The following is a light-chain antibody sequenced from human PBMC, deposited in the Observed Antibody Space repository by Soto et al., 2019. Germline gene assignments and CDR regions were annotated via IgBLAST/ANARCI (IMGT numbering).Light chain of an antibody. CDR1: SSDVGGYNY. CDR2: EVS. V-gene: IGLV2-8*01. Sequence: QSALTQPPSASGSPGQSVTISCTGTSSDVGGYNYVSWYQQYPGKAPKLMIYEVSERPSGVPDRFSGSKSGNTASLTVSGLQAEDEADYYCSSYADTNNLLFGGGTKLTVL. CDR3: SSYADTNNLL. J-gene: IGLJ2*01.